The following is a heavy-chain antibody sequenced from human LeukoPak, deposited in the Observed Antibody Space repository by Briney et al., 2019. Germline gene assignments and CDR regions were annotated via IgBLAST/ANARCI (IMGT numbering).Heavy chain of an antibody. J-gene: IGHJ6*02. Sequence: GGSLRLSCAASGFTFSSYAMSWVRQAPGKGLEWVSAISGSGGSTYYADSVKGRFTISRDNSKNTLYLQMNSLRAEDTAVYYCAKGSLSITDYGMDVWGQGTTVTVSS. V-gene: IGHV3-23*01. CDR2: ISGSGGST. CDR3: AKGSLSITDYGMDV. D-gene: IGHD3-10*01. CDR1: GFTFSSYA.